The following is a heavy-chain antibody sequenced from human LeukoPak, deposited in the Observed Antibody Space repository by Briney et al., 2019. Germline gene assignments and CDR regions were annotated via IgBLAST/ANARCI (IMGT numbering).Heavy chain of an antibody. V-gene: IGHV4-34*01. CDR1: GGSFSDYY. Sequence: PSETLSLTCAVYGGSFSDYYWNWIRQPPGKGLEWIGEINHSGSTNYNPSLKSRVTISVDTSKNQFSLKLSSVTAADTAVYYCARYYYDSSGYFRVVARETWLDPWGQGTLVTVSS. J-gene: IGHJ5*02. CDR3: ARYYYDSSGYFRVVARETWLDP. D-gene: IGHD3-22*01. CDR2: INHSGST.